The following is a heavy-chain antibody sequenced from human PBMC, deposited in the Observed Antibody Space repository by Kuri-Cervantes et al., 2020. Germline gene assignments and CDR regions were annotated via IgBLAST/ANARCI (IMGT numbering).Heavy chain of an antibody. CDR1: GGSISSYY. D-gene: IGHD6-19*01. V-gene: IGHV4-59*08. CDR3: ASPKSSGWYKWDAFDI. Sequence: SETLSLTCTVSGGSISSYYWSWIRQPPGKGLEWIGSIYHSGSTYYNPSLKSRVTISVGTSKNQFSLKLSSVTAADTAVYYCASPKSSGWYKWDAFDIWGQGTRGTVSS. CDR2: IYHSGST. J-gene: IGHJ3*02.